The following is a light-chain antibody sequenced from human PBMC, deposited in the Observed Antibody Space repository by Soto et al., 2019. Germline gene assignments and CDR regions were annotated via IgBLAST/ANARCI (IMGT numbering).Light chain of an antibody. CDR2: TAS. CDR1: QLINGY. J-gene: IGKJ1*01. CDR3: QQTYSPLRT. Sequence: DIQLTQSPSSLSASLGDRVTISCRASQLINGYLNWYQQKPGKAPRLLIYTASNLQSGVPSRFSGTRSGTDFTLIISDLRAEDFATYYCQQTYSPLRTFGQGTRVEIK. V-gene: IGKV1-39*01.